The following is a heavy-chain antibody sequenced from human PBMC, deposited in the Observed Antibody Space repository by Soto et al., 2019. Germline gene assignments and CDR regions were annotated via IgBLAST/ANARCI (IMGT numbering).Heavy chain of an antibody. V-gene: IGHV4-59*01. CDR1: DGSISNFY. J-gene: IGHJ4*02. D-gene: IGHD3-22*01. Sequence: SETLSLTCTVSDGSISNFYWSWIRQPPGKGLEWIGYISSSGNTNYNPSLKNRVSISVDTSKNQFSLNLTSVTAADTAVYYCARAPMVLTRSYFDSWGQGTPGTVSS. CDR3: ARAPMVLTRSYFDS. CDR2: ISSSGNT.